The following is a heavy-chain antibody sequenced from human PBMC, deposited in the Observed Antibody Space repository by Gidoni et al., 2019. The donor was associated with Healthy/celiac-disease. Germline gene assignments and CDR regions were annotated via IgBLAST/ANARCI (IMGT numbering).Heavy chain of an antibody. CDR2: SSSSSSYI. CDR3: ARDPANRAYYSNWFDP. J-gene: IGHJ5*02. D-gene: IGHD3-10*01. V-gene: IGHV3-21*01. Sequence: EVQLVESGGGLVKPGGSLRLSCAASGFTFLSYSMNWVRQAAGKGLEWVSSSSSSSSYIYYADSVKGRFTISRDNAKNSLYLQMNSLRAEDTAVYYCARDPANRAYYSNWFDPWGQGTLVTVSS. CDR1: GFTFLSYS.